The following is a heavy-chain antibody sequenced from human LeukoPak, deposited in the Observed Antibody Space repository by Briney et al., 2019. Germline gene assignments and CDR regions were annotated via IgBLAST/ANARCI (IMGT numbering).Heavy chain of an antibody. CDR2: IYTSGST. D-gene: IGHD3-10*01. Sequence: SETLSLTCTVSGGSISSYYWSWIRQPAGKGLEWIGRIYTSGSTNYNPSLKSRVTMSVDASKNQFSLKLSSVTAADTAVYYCARGGRGWFGELFPGDAFDIWGQGTMVTVSS. J-gene: IGHJ3*02. CDR1: GGSISSYY. CDR3: ARGGRGWFGELFPGDAFDI. V-gene: IGHV4-4*07.